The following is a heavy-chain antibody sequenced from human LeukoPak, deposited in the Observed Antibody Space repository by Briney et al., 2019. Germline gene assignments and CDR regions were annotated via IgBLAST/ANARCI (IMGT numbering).Heavy chain of an antibody. CDR1: GFTVSSIH. D-gene: IGHD3-22*01. CDR2: TYTGGNS. Sequence: GGSLRLSCAASGFTVSSIHMVWVRQAPGKGLEWVSVTYTGGNSYYADSVKGRFIISRDISKNTLYLQMSSLRAEDSALYYCARGGRGSAAVVAPRSFDIWGQGTMVTVSS. J-gene: IGHJ3*02. V-gene: IGHV3-53*01. CDR3: ARGGRGSAAVVAPRSFDI.